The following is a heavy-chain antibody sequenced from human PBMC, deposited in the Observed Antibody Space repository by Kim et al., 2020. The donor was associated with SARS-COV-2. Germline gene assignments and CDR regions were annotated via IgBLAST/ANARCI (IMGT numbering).Heavy chain of an antibody. V-gene: IGHV3-7*01. CDR1: GFTFSSYW. CDR3: ARDPRYSSSWYKSYYYYMDV. J-gene: IGHJ6*03. CDR2: IKQDGSEK. Sequence: GGSLRLSCAASGFTFSSYWMSWVRQAPGKGLEWVANIKQDGSEKYYVDSVKGRFTISRDNAKNSLYLQMNSLRAEDTAVYYCARDPRYSSSWYKSYYYYMDVWGKGTTVTVSS. D-gene: IGHD6-13*01.